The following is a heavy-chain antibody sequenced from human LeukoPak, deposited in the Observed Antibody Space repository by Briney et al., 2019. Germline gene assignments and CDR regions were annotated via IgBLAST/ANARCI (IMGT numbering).Heavy chain of an antibody. CDR3: ASLPRRKQYQLPYQYNWFDP. J-gene: IGHJ5*02. V-gene: IGHV4-39*01. D-gene: IGHD2-2*02. CDR2: FYYSEST. Sequence: TLSLTSTVPGRSISSSSYYWGGIPQPPGKGLEGLGSFYYSESTDYNPSLTSRVTVSVDTSKNQCSRKLCSVTAADTAVYYCASLPRRKQYQLPYQYNWFDPWGQGTLVTVSS. CDR1: GRSISSSSYY.